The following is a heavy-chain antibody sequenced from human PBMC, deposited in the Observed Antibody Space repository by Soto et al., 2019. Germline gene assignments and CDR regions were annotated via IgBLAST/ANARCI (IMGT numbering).Heavy chain of an antibody. Sequence: QVQLVESGGGVVQPGRSLRLSCLASGFTFGDFGMHWVRQATGKGREWVAALSYDESNTYYADSVKGRFTISRDISKNTRYRQINSRIHEYTAVYFCDKSGQEWSRSPDYWGQGTLVTVSS. CDR3: DKSGQEWSRSPDY. CDR2: LSYDESNT. D-gene: IGHD3-3*01. J-gene: IGHJ4*02. CDR1: GFTFGDFG. V-gene: IGHV3-30*03.